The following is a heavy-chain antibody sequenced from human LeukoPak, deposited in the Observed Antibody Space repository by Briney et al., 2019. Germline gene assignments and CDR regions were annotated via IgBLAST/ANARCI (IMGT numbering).Heavy chain of an antibody. CDR1: GFTFSSYW. Sequence: GGSLRLSRAVSGFTFSSYWMSWVRQAPGKGPEWVANIKEDGSEKYYVDSMKGRFTISRDNAKNSLYLQINSLRAEDTAVYYCARDEIRRTFDYWGQGALVTVSS. V-gene: IGHV3-7*03. CDR3: ARDEIRRTFDY. D-gene: IGHD3-10*01. CDR2: IKEDGSEK. J-gene: IGHJ4*02.